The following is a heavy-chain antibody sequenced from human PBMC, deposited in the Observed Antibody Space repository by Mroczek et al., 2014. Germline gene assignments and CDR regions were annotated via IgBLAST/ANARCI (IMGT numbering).Heavy chain of an antibody. CDR1: GGSFSGYY. D-gene: IGHD3-3*01. Sequence: QVQLQQWGAGLLKPSETLSLTCAVYGGSFSGYYWSWIRQPPGKGLEWIGEINHSGSTNYNPSLKSRVTISVDTSKNQFSLKLSSVTAADTAVYYCARGRDDFWSGYYWFDPWGQGTLVTVSS. CDR2: INHSGST. J-gene: IGHJ5*02. CDR3: ARGRDDFWSGYYWFDP. V-gene: IGHV4-34*01.